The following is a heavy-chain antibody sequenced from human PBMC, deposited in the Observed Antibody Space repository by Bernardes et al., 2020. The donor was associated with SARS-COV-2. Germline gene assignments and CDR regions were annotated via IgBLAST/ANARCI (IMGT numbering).Heavy chain of an antibody. D-gene: IGHD3-10*01. CDR1: GHSFSSYS. J-gene: IGHJ4*02. CDR2: INVGSGNT. CDR3: ATSKERWFGELSPVSHDKYFLDY. V-gene: IGHV1-3*01. Sequence: ASVKVSCKASGHSFSSYSLHWVRQAPGQRLEWMGWINVGSGNTKYSQRFQDRVTITRDTSASTVYMDLTSLRSEDTAVYYCATSKERWFGELSPVSHDKYFLDYWGQGTLVTVSS.